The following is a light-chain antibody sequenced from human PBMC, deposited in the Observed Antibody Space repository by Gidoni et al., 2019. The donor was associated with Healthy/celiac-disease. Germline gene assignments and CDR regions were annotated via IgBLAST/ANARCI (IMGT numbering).Light chain of an antibody. CDR2: DAS. J-gene: IGKJ4*01. CDR1: QGVSSY. CDR3: QQRSNWHLT. Sequence: IVLTQSPATLSLSPGERATLSCRASQGVSSYLAWYQQKPGQAPRLLIYDASNRANGIPARFSGSGPGTDFTRTISRLEPEDFAVYYCQQRSNWHLTFGGGTKVEIK. V-gene: IGKV3D-11*01.